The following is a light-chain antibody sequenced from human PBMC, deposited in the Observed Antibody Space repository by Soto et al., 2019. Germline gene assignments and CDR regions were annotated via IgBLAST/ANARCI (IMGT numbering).Light chain of an antibody. CDR3: EPYNSYPA. J-gene: IGKJ1*01. Sequence: ENQVTQATCTLSVSVGDIATFTLRASQTISSWLAWYQQKPGKAPKLLIYKASSLESGVPSRFSGSGSGTEFTLAICSLQADDFATYCCEPYNSYPAFGQGSNV. CDR1: QTISSW. CDR2: KAS. V-gene: IGKV1-5*03.